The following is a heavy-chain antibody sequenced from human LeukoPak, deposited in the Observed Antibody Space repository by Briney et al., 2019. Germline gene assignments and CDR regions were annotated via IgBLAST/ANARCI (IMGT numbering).Heavy chain of an antibody. V-gene: IGHV4-39*07. CDR2: IYYSGST. CDR3: ARDRGRSSPSDY. CDR1: GGSISSSSYY. D-gene: IGHD6-6*01. J-gene: IGHJ4*02. Sequence: PSETLSLTCTVSGGSISSSSYYWGWIRQPPGKGLEWIGSIYYSGSTYYNPSLKSRVTISVDTSKNQFSLKLSSVTAADTAVYYCARDRGRSSPSDYWGQGTLVTVSS.